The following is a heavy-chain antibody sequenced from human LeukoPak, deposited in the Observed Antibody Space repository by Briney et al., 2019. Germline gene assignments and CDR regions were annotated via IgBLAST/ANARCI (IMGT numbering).Heavy chain of an antibody. CDR2: IYYSGST. Sequence: SETLSLTCTVSGGSISSYYWSWIRQPPGKGLEWIGYIYYSGSTNYNPSLKSRVTISVDTSKNQFSLKLSSVTAADTAVYYCARKRSPAYGSGDAFDIWGQGTMVTVSS. D-gene: IGHD3-10*01. J-gene: IGHJ3*02. V-gene: IGHV4-59*01. CDR3: ARKRSPAYGSGDAFDI. CDR1: GGSISSYY.